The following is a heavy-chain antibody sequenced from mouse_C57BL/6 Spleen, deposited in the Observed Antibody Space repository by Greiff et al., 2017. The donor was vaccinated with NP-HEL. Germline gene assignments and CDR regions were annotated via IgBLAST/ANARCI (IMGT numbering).Heavy chain of an antibody. V-gene: IGHV1-64*01. J-gene: IGHJ4*01. CDR1: GYTFTSYW. D-gene: IGHD1-1*01. CDR3: ARGYYGSSYLYAMDY. CDR2: IHPNSGST. Sequence: QVQLQQPGAELVKPGASVKLSCKASGYTFTSYWMHWVKQRPGQGLEWIGMIHPNSGSTNYNEKFKGKATLTVDKSSSTAYMQLSSLTSEDSAVYYCARGYYGSSYLYAMDYWGQGTSVTVSS.